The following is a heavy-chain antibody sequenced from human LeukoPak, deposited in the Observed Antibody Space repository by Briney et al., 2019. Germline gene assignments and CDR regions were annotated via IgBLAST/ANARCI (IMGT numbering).Heavy chain of an antibody. D-gene: IGHD2-2*01. V-gene: IGHV1-24*01. CDR2: FDPEDGET. J-gene: IGHJ5*02. Sequence: ASVKVSCKVSGYTLTELSMHWVRQAPGKGLERMGGFDPEDGETIYAQKFQGRVTMTEDTSTDTAYMELSSLRSEDTAVYYCATDREYQLLRGIDPWGQGTLVTVSS. CDR1: GYTLTELS. CDR3: ATDREYQLLRGIDP.